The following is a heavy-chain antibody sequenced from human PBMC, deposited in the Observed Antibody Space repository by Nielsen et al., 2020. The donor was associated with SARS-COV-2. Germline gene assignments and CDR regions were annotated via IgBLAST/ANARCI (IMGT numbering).Heavy chain of an antibody. CDR1: GGSFTGYF. V-gene: IGHV4-34*01. J-gene: IGHJ4*02. D-gene: IGHD5-12*01. Sequence: SETLSLTCGVSGGSFTGYFWTWIRQSPGKGLEWIGEINHSGTTNYNPSLRRRVTISVDTSKNQFTLRLSSVSAADTAVYYCATGGGYNYRSKYWGQGILVTVSS. CDR2: INHSGTT. CDR3: ATGGGYNYRSKY.